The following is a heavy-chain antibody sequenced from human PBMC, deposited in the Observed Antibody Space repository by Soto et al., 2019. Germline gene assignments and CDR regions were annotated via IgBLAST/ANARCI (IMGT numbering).Heavy chain of an antibody. CDR3: ASVEGTLYRHYYFDY. CDR1: GGTINSGDYF. CDR2: IFYTGST. D-gene: IGHD3-16*01. J-gene: IGHJ4*02. Sequence: LSLTCSVSGGTINSGDYFWSWIRQPPGKGLEWIGSIFYTGSTYYSPSHKSRASMSMDTSKHLFSLRLRSLTPADTAVYFCASVEGTLYRHYYFDYWGQGTPVTVSS. V-gene: IGHV4-30-4*01.